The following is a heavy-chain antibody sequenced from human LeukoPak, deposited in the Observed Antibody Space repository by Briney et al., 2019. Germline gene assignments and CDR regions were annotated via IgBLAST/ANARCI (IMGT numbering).Heavy chain of an antibody. CDR1: GRSISTYY. Sequence: PSETLSLTCTVSGRSISTYYWSWIRQPPGTGLEWIGYIYYSGSTNYNSSLKSRVSISADTSKNQFSLKLSSVTAADTAVYYCASVTAVAGFTNFDFWGQRTLVTVSS. CDR3: ASVTAVAGFTNFDF. J-gene: IGHJ4*02. D-gene: IGHD6-19*01. CDR2: IYYSGST. V-gene: IGHV4-59*01.